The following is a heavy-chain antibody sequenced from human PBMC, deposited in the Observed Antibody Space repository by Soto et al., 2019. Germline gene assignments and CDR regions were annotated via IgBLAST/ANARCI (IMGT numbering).Heavy chain of an antibody. CDR2: IKSKTDGGTT. J-gene: IGHJ4*02. CDR3: TTHQEEGCSSTSCRCDY. V-gene: IGHV3-15*01. D-gene: IGHD2-2*01. CDR1: GFTFSNAW. Sequence: EVQLVESGGGLVKPGGSLRLSCAASGFTFSNAWMSWVRQAPGKGLEWVGRIKSKTDGGTTDYAAPVKGRFTISRDDSKNTLYLQMNSLKTEDTAVYYCTTHQEEGCSSTSCRCDYWGQGTLVTVSS.